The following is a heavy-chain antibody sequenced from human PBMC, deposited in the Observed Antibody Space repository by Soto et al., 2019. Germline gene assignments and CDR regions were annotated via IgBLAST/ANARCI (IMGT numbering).Heavy chain of an antibody. CDR2: IYYSGIT. Sequence: PGKGLEWIGYIYYSGITNYNPSLKSQVTISVDTSKNQFSLKLSSVTAADFPVYYCTGHYVPILAYWGYGTAVPVSS. J-gene: IGHJ4*01. V-gene: IGHV4-59*08. D-gene: IGHD3-16*01. CDR3: TGHYVPILAY.